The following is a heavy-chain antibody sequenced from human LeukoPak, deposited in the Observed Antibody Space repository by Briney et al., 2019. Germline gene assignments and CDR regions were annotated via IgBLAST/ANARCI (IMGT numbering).Heavy chain of an antibody. CDR2: INPSGGST. CDR3: ARDLQDTAMVI. V-gene: IGHV1-46*01. CDR1: GYPFTSYY. D-gene: IGHD5-18*01. Sequence: ASVKVSCKASGYPFTSYYMHWVRQAPGQGLEWMGIINPSGGSTSYAQKFQGRVTMTRDTSTSTVYMELSSLRSEDTAVYYCARDLQDTAMVIWGQGTLVTVSS. J-gene: IGHJ4*02.